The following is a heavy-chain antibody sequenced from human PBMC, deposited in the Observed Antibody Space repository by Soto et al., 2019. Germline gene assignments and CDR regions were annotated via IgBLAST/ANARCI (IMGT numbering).Heavy chain of an antibody. J-gene: IGHJ6*02. CDR1: GGSISSYY. Sequence: PSETLSLTCTVSGGSISSYYWSWNRQPPGKGLEWIGYIYYSGSTNYNPSLKSRVTISVDTSKNQFSLKLSSVTAADTAVYYCARGAGWQAIFGVVTSSYYYGMDGWGQGTTVTVSS. CDR2: IYYSGST. V-gene: IGHV4-59*01. CDR3: ARGAGWQAIFGVVTSSYYYGMDG. D-gene: IGHD3-3*01.